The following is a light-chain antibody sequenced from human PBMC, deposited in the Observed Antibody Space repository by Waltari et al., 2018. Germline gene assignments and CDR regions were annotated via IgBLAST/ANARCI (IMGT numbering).Light chain of an antibody. CDR1: QSVSSY. Sequence: EIVLTQSPATLSLSPGERATLPCRASQSVSSYLAWYQQKPGQAPRRLIYDASNRATGIPARFSGSGSGTDFTLTISSLEPEDFAVYYCQQRSNWPLMYTFGQGTKLEIK. J-gene: IGKJ2*01. CDR3: QQRSNWPLMYT. V-gene: IGKV3-11*01. CDR2: DAS.